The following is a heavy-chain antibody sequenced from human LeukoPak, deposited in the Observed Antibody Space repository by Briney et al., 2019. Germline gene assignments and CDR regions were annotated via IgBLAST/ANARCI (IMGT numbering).Heavy chain of an antibody. Sequence: PGGSLRLSCAASGFTFSSYSMNWVRQAPGKGLEWVSSISSSSSYIYYADSVKGRFTISRDNAKNSLYLQMNSLRAEDTAVYYCARGGTTWPIATDASDIWGQGTMVTVSS. J-gene: IGHJ3*02. V-gene: IGHV3-21*01. D-gene: IGHD1-7*01. CDR2: ISSSSSYI. CDR3: ARGGTTWPIATDASDI. CDR1: GFTFSSYS.